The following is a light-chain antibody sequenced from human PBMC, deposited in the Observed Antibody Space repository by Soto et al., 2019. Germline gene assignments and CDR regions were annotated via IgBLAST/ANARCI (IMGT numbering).Light chain of an antibody. J-gene: IGKJ2*01. CDR3: QQRFNWPRFA. Sequence: EIVLTQSPATLSLSPGERATLSCRASQSVSSYLAWYQQKPGQAPRLLIYDASNRATCIPARFSGGGSGTDFTLSISSLDAEDFAVYYCQQRFNWPRFAFGQGTKLEIK. V-gene: IGKV3-11*01. CDR2: DAS. CDR1: QSVSSY.